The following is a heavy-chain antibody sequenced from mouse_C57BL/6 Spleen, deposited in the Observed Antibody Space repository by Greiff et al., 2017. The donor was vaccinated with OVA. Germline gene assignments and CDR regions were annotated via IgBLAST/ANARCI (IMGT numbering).Heavy chain of an antibody. J-gene: IGHJ4*01. CDR1: GYTFTSYW. CDR2: IHPNSGST. D-gene: IGHD1-1*01. V-gene: IGHV1-64*01. CDR3: ARWEVITTVVAKGYYYAMDY. Sequence: VQLQQPGAELVKPGASVKLSCKASGYTFTSYWMHWVKQRPGQGLEWIGMIHPNSGSTNYNEKFKSKATLTVDKSSSTAYMQLSSLTSEDSAVYYCARWEVITTVVAKGYYYAMDYWGQGTSVTVSS.